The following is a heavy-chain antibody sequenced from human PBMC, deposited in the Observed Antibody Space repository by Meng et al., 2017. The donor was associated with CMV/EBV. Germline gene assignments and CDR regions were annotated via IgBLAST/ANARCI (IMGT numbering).Heavy chain of an antibody. J-gene: IGHJ5*02. V-gene: IGHV3-15*01. Sequence: FSLSNAWMSWVRQAPGKGLEWVGRIRSKTDGGTSDYPVSVKGRFTISRDDSKNKLYLQINSLETEDTAVYYCTREATLDRNYYWFDPWGQGTLVTVSS. CDR2: IRSKTDGGTS. D-gene: IGHD1-14*01. CDR3: TREATLDRNYYWFDP. CDR1: FSLSNAW.